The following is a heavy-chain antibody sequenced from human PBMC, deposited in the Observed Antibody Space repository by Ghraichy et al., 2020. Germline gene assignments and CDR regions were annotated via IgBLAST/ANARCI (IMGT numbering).Heavy chain of an antibody. Sequence: SETLSLTCTVSGGSISSNSYYWGWIRQPPGKGLEWIGSIYFTGTTYYNASLKSRVTISVDTSKNRFSLTVKSVTAADTAFYFCAAALGSWLDPWGQGTLVTVSS. V-gene: IGHV4-39*01. CDR1: GGSISSNSYY. D-gene: IGHD2-15*01. J-gene: IGHJ5*02. CDR3: AAALGSWLDP. CDR2: IYFTGTT.